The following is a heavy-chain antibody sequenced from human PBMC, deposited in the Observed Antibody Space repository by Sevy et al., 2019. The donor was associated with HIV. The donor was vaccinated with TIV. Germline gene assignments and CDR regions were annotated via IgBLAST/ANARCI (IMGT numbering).Heavy chain of an antibody. V-gene: IGHV1-18*01. Sequence: ASVKVSCKASGYSFTSYGITWVRQAPGQGLEWMGWISTLNTNYEQKLQARDTLTTDTSTSTVYMELRGLRSDDTAVYYCAGAPSGSQAPRQYFQHWGQGTLVTVSS. CDR2: ISTLNT. CDR3: AGAPSGSQAPRQYFQH. D-gene: IGHD1-26*01. CDR1: GYSFTSYG. J-gene: IGHJ1*01.